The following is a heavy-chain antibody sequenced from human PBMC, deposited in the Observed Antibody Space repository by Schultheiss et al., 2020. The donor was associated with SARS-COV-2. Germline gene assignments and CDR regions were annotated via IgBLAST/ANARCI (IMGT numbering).Heavy chain of an antibody. D-gene: IGHD1-26*01. J-gene: IGHJ4*02. CDR3: ARDWSGSFDY. V-gene: IGHV3-33*08. Sequence: GGSLRLSCAASGFTFSSYSMNWVRQAPGKGLEWVAVIWYDGSNKYYADSVKGRFTISRDNSKNTLYLQMNSLRAEDTAVYYCARDWSGSFDYWGQGTLVTVSS. CDR2: IWYDGSNK. CDR1: GFTFSSYS.